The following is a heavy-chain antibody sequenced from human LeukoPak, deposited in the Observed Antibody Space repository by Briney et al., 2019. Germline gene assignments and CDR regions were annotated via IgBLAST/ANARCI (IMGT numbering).Heavy chain of an antibody. J-gene: IGHJ4*02. CDR2: IYYSGST. CDR1: GVSISSSSYY. D-gene: IGHD3-10*01. Sequence: SETLSLTCTVSGVSISSSSYYWGWIRQPPGKGLEWIGSIYYSGSTYYNPSLKSRVTISVDTSKNQFSLKLSSVTAADTAVYYCARWVSGSRTTDYWGQGTLVTVSS. V-gene: IGHV4-39*01. CDR3: ARWVSGSRTTDY.